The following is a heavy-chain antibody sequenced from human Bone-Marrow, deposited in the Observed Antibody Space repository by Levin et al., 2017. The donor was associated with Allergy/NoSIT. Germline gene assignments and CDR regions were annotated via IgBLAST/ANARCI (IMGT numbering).Heavy chain of an antibody. J-gene: IGHJ4*02. CDR3: SSAPGFSDY. CDR1: GFTVGNNY. V-gene: IGHV3-66*01. Sequence: GESLKISCAASGFTVGNNYVAWVRQAPGKGLDWISVIYSGGGTYYADSVKGRFTISRDKSKNTVYLQMNSLRVDDTAVYYCSSAPGFSDYWGQGTLVTVSS. CDR2: IYSGGGT.